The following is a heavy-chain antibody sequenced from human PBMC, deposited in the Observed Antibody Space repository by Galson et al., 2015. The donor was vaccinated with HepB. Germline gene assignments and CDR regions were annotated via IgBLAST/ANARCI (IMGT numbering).Heavy chain of an antibody. V-gene: IGHV1-69*13. D-gene: IGHD3-22*01. Sequence: SVKVSCKASGGTFSSSTITWVRQAPGQGLEWMGGIIPIFGSANYAQKFQGRVTITADESTSTTYMELSSLRSEDTAVYYCARQYDRTGYYAYWGQGTLVTVPS. CDR1: GGTFSSST. CDR2: IIPIFGSA. CDR3: ARQYDRTGYYAY. J-gene: IGHJ4*02.